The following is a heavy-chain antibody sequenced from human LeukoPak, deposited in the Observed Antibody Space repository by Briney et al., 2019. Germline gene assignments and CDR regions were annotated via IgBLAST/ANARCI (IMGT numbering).Heavy chain of an antibody. Sequence: PGVSLRLSCAASGFTFSNYWMHGVRQGPGKGLVWVSRIRSDGTSTSYADSVKGRFTISRDNAKNTLYLQMRSLRAEDTAVYYCARGGDPVKYYAEYFQYWGQGTLVTVSS. D-gene: IGHD2-21*02. CDR3: ARGGDPVKYYAEYFQY. CDR2: IRSDGTST. J-gene: IGHJ1*01. CDR1: GFTFSNYW. V-gene: IGHV3-74*01.